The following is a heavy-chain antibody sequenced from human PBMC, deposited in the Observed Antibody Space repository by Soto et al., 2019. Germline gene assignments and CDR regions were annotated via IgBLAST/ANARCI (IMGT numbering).Heavy chain of an antibody. V-gene: IGHV1-8*02. J-gene: IGHJ4*02. D-gene: IGHD3-3*01. CDR1: GYTFTGYD. CDR2: MNPNSGNT. Sequence: ASGKVSCNASGYTFTGYDIDWLRHATGQGIEWMGWMNPNSGNTGYEQKSKGRVTMNRKNSISTAYMEMSSMRSEETAVYYCARIWSGSYDYWGQGTLVTVSS. CDR3: ARIWSGSYDY.